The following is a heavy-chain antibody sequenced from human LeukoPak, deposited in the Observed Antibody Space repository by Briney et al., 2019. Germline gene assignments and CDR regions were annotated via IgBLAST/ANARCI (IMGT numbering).Heavy chain of an antibody. D-gene: IGHD2-2*01. CDR2: IIPIFGTA. CDR1: GGTFSSYA. Sequence: GASVKVSCMASGGTFSSYAISWVRQAPGQGLERMGGIIPIFGTANYAQKFQGRVTITADKSTSTAYMELSSLRSEDTAVYYCARAELGYCSSTSCYAFDYWGQGTLVTVSS. J-gene: IGHJ4*02. V-gene: IGHV1-69*06. CDR3: ARAELGYCSSTSCYAFDY.